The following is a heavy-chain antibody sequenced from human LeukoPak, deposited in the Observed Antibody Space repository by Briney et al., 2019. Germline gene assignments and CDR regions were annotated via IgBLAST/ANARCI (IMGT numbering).Heavy chain of an antibody. D-gene: IGHD2-15*01. Sequence: SQTLSLTCTVSGGSISSGGYYWSWIRQPPGKGLEWIGYIYYSGSTNYNPSLKSRVTISVDTSKNQFSLKLSSVTAADTAVYYCARGYCSGCFDPWGQGTLVTVSS. CDR2: IYYSGST. V-gene: IGHV4-61*08. J-gene: IGHJ5*02. CDR1: GGSISSGGYY. CDR3: ARGYCSGCFDP.